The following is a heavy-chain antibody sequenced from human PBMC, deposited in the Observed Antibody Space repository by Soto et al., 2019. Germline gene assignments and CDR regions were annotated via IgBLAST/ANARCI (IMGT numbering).Heavy chain of an antibody. CDR1: GDSVSSNSAA. D-gene: IGHD2-15*01. CDR3: ARAYFSGCSCWACSNLCDL. Sequence: SQTLSLTCAISGDSVSSNSAAWNWIRQSPSRGLEWLGRTYYRSKWYNDYAVSVKRRITINPDTSKNQFSLQLNSVTPEDTAVYYCARAYFSGCSCWACSNLCDLWGQGTLVSGSS. V-gene: IGHV6-1*01. CDR2: TYYRSKWYN. J-gene: IGHJ5*02.